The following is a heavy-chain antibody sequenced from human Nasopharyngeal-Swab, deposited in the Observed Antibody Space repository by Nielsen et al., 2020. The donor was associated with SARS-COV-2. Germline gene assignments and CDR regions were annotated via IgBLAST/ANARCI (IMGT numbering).Heavy chain of an antibody. CDR3: VHSSGWRLDY. J-gene: IGHJ4*02. CDR2: LYWDDDN. D-gene: IGHD6-19*01. Sequence: RQAPGKALEWLALLYWDDDNRYSPSLKSRIAITKDTSKNQVVLTMTNMGPVDTATYYCVHSSGWRLDYWGQGTLVTVSS. V-gene: IGHV2-5*02.